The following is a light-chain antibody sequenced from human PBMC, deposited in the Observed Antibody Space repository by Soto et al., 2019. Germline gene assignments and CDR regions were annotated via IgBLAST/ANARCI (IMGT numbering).Light chain of an antibody. Sequence: ELVMTQSPATLSVSPGGRATLSCRASQSVSSNLAWYQQKPGQAPRLLIYGASTRATGIPARFSGSGSGTAFTLTISSLQSVDFAVYYCQQYNTWWTFGQGTKVDIK. CDR1: QSVSSN. CDR2: GAS. CDR3: QQYNTWWT. J-gene: IGKJ1*01. V-gene: IGKV3-15*01.